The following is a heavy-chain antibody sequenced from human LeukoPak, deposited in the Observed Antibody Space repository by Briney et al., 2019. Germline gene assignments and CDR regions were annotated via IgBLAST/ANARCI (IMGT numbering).Heavy chain of an antibody. V-gene: IGHV3-30*04. CDR2: MSYDGNNK. CDR1: GLTFSTYA. CDR3: ARGENWFDP. J-gene: IGHJ5*02. Sequence: GGSLRLSCAASGLTFSTYAMHWVRQAPGKGLEWVAMMSYDGNNKYYADSVKGRFTLSRDSSKSTLFLQMNSLRTEDTAVYYCARGENWFDPWGQGTLVTVSS.